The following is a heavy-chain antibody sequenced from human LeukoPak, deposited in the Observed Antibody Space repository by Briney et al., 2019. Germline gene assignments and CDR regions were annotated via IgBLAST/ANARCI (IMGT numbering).Heavy chain of an antibody. J-gene: IGHJ4*02. CDR1: GFTFDDYA. V-gene: IGHV3-9*01. Sequence: PGGSLRLSCAASGFTFDDYAMPWVRQAPGKGPEWVSGISWNSGSIGYADSVKGRFTISRDNAKNSLYLQMNSLRAEDTALYYCAKDIRAYSSSWYYFDYWGQGTLVTVSS. CDR3: AKDIRAYSSSWYYFDY. D-gene: IGHD6-13*01. CDR2: ISWNSGSI.